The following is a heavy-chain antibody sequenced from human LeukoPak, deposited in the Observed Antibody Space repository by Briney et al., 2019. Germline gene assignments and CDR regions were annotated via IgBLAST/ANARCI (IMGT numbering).Heavy chain of an antibody. Sequence: PGGSLRLSCAASGFTFSTYGMHWVRQALGKGLKWVAVISYDGSDKYYADCVKGRFTISRDNSKNTLYVQMNSMRTDDTAVYYCAKPAGYSSSPPTGWGQGTMVTVSS. CDR1: GFTFSTYG. CDR2: ISYDGSDK. CDR3: AKPAGYSSSPPTG. V-gene: IGHV3-30*18. D-gene: IGHD6-13*01. J-gene: IGHJ3*01.